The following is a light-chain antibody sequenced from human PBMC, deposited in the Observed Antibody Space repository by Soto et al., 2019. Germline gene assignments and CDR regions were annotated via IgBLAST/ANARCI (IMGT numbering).Light chain of an antibody. CDR3: QHLKSYPWT. CDR2: KAS. V-gene: IGKV1-5*03. CDR1: QTISSW. Sequence: IPMTQSPATLSGSVGDRVTITCRASQTISSWLAWYQQKQGKAPKLLINKASSLESGVPSRFRGSGSGTEFTLTISSLQPDDFATDYRQHLKSYPWTFGQGTKVDIK. J-gene: IGKJ1*01.